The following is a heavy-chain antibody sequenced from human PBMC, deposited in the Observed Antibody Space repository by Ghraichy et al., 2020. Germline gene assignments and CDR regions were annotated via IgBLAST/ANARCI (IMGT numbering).Heavy chain of an antibody. Sequence: ASVKVSCKASGHNFTSYDINWVRQAPGQGLEWMGWMNANSGTTGFAQKFSGRVTLTRNTSISTAYMELSSLRSEDTAIYYCATANYYYDFWTGPSFDPWGQGTLVTVSS. CDR2: MNANSGTT. D-gene: IGHD3-3*01. CDR1: GHNFTSYD. CDR3: ATANYYYDFWTGPSFDP. V-gene: IGHV1-8*01. J-gene: IGHJ5*02.